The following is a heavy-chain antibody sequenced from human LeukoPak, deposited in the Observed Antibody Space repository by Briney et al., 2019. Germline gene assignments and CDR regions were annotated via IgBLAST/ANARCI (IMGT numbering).Heavy chain of an antibody. CDR1: GFTFSSYW. J-gene: IGHJ4*02. CDR3: TTDPWIVVVTAIPFDY. CDR2: IKQDGSEK. D-gene: IGHD2-21*02. Sequence: PGGSLRLSCAASGFTFSSYWMSWVRQAPGKGLEWVANIKQDGSEKYYVDSVKGRFTISRDNAKNSLYLQMNSLKTEDTAVYYCTTDPWIVVVTAIPFDYWGQGTLVTVSS. V-gene: IGHV3-7*03.